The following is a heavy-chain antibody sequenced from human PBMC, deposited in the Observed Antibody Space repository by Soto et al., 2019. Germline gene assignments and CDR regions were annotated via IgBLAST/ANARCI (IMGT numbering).Heavy chain of an antibody. CDR3: ARVFTMVRGVIKEHNWFDP. Sequence: GGSLRLSCAASGFTFSDYYMSWIRQAPGKGLEWVSYISSSGSTIYYADSVKGRFTISRDNAKNSLYLQMNSLRAEDTAVYYCARVFTMVRGVIKEHNWFDPWGQGTLVTVSS. CDR2: ISSSGSTI. V-gene: IGHV3-11*01. CDR1: GFTFSDYY. D-gene: IGHD3-10*01. J-gene: IGHJ5*02.